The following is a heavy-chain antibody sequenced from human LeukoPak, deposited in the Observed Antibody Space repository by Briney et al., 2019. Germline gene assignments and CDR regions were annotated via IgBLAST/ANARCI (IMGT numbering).Heavy chain of an antibody. V-gene: IGHV3-66*01. Sequence: GGSLRLSCAASGFTVSTNYTSWVRPAPGEGLGWVSVIYSDGRTSYADSVRGRFTIPSDNSKKTLYFQTNCLRAEDTAVYYFTGKLVGGGGRRGMDVWGQGTMVTVSS. CDR2: IYSDGRT. D-gene: IGHD2-15*01. J-gene: IGHJ6*02. CDR3: TGKLVGGGGRRGMDV. CDR1: GFTVSTNY.